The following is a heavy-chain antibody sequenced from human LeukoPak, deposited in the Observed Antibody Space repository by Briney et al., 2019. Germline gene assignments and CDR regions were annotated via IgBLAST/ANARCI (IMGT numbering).Heavy chain of an antibody. D-gene: IGHD3-10*01. CDR1: GFTFSDYY. V-gene: IGHV3-11*01. CDR2: ISSSGSTI. J-gene: IGHJ6*02. CDR3: ARDLNYGSEWIDYYYGMDV. Sequence: PGGSLRLSCAASGFTFSDYYMSWIRQAPGKGLEWVSYISSSGSTIYYADSVKGRFTISRDNAKNSLYLQMNSLRAEDTAVYYCARDLNYGSEWIDYYYGMDVWGQGTTVTVSS.